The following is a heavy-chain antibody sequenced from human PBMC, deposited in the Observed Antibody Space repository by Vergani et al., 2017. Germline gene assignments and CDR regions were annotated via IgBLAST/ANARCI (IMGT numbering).Heavy chain of an antibody. J-gene: IGHJ6*02. CDR2: INPSGGST. Sequence: QVQLVQSGAEVKKPGASVKVSCKASGYTFTSYYMHWVRQAPGQGLEWMGIINPSGGSTSYAQKFQGRVTITADESTSTAYMELSSLRSEDTAVYYCARGAGVSSRDDEVYYYGMDVWGQGTTVTVSS. D-gene: IGHD6-6*01. CDR3: ARGAGVSSRDDEVYYYGMDV. V-gene: IGHV1-46*01. CDR1: GYTFTSYY.